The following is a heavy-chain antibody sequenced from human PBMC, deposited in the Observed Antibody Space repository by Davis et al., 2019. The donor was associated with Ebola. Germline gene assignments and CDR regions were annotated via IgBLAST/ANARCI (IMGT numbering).Heavy chain of an antibody. Sequence: AASVKVSCKASGYTFTNYYMHWVRQAPGQGLEWMGLINPNDGRTIYAQKFQGRVTVTRDTSTTTVYMDLSSLRSEDTAVYFCAIGADDLDYWGQGTLVTASS. V-gene: IGHV1-46*01. D-gene: IGHD6-25*01. CDR3: AIGADDLDY. CDR1: GYTFTNYY. CDR2: INPNDGRT. J-gene: IGHJ4*02.